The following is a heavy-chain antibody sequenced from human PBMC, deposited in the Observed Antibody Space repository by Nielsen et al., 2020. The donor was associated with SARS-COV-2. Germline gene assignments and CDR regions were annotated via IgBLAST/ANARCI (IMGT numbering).Heavy chain of an antibody. D-gene: IGHD2-15*01. Sequence: ASVKVSCKTSGYTFTSHYVHWVRQAPGQGLEWMGLINSSGGRTIYAQMFQGRVTVTRDTSTSTVYMELSSLRSEDTAVYYCARAVGSAFYYYYMDVWGQGTAVTVSS. CDR3: ARAVGSAFYYYYMDV. J-gene: IGHJ6*03. CDR2: INSSGGRT. CDR1: GYTFTSHY. V-gene: IGHV1-46*01.